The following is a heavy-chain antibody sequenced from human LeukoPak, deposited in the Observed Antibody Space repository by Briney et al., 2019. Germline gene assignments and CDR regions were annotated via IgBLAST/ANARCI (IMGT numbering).Heavy chain of an antibody. CDR2: ISGRGGRT. D-gene: IGHD3-10*01. CDR1: GFTFSSYA. CDR3: AKGCPIGFGCPFDY. V-gene: IGHV3-23*01. Sequence: GASLRLSCAASGFTFSSYAMSSVREAPGKGLEWVSAISGRGGRTYYADSVKGRFTISRDNSKNTLYLQMNSLRAEDTAVYYCAKGCPIGFGCPFDYWGQGTLVTVSS. J-gene: IGHJ4*02.